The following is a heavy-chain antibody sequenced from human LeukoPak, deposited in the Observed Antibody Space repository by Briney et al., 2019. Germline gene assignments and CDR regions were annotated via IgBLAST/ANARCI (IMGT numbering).Heavy chain of an antibody. CDR1: GFTFSSYG. V-gene: IGHV3-30*03. J-gene: IGHJ4*02. CDR2: VSYDGNNK. Sequence: GSLRLSCAASGFTFSSYGMHWVRQAPGKGLEWVAVVSYDGNNKYYANSVKGRFTISRDNSNNTLYLQMNSLRPEDTAVYYCARGDMVQGVILLLDYWGQGTLVTVSS. D-gene: IGHD3-10*01. CDR3: ARGDMVQGVILLLDY.